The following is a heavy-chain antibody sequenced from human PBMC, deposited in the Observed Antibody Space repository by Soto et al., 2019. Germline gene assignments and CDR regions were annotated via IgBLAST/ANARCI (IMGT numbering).Heavy chain of an antibody. Sequence: SETLSLTCAVYGGSFSGYYWSWIRQPPGKRLEWIGEINHSGSTNYNPSLKSRVTISVDTSKNQFSLKLSSVTAADTVVYSCARKAGTYYDFWSGYYYNWFDPWGQGTLVTVSS. J-gene: IGHJ5*02. CDR2: INHSGST. CDR3: ARKAGTYYDFWSGYYYNWFDP. V-gene: IGHV4-34*01. CDR1: GGSFSGYY. D-gene: IGHD3-3*01.